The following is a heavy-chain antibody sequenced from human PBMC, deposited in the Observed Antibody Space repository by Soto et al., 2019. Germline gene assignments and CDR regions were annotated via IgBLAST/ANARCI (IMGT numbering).Heavy chain of an antibody. D-gene: IGHD1-7*01. CDR2: INAGNSNT. J-gene: IGHJ5*02. V-gene: IGHV1-3*01. Sequence: ASVKVSCKASGYTFTSYAMHWVRQAPGQRLEWMGWINAGNSNTKYSQKFQGRVTITRDTSASTAYMEPSSLRSEDTAVYYCARDTPITGTLSRRWFDPWGQGTLVTVSS. CDR3: ARDTPITGTLSRRWFDP. CDR1: GYTFTSYA.